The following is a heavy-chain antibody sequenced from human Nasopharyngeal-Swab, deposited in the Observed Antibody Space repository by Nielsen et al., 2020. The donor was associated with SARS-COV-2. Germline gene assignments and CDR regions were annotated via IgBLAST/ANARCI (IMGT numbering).Heavy chain of an antibody. Sequence: ASVKVSCKASDYTFTSYGISWVRQAPGQGLEWMGWISAYNGNTNYAQNLQGRVTMTTDTSASTAYMELRSLRSDDTAVYYCARVVPRGAFDIWGQGTMVTVSS. CDR2: ISAYNGNT. D-gene: IGHD2-2*01. CDR3: ARVVPRGAFDI. J-gene: IGHJ3*02. V-gene: IGHV1-18*01. CDR1: DYTFTSYG.